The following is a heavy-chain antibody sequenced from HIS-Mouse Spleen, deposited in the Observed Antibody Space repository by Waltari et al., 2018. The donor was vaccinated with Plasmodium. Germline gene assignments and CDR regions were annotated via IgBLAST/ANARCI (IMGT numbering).Heavy chain of an antibody. J-gene: IGHJ3*02. Sequence: EVQLVESGGGLVQPGGSLRLSCAASGFSFSSYWMHWVRQAPGKGLVWVSRINSDGSSTRYADSVKGRFTISRDNAKNTLYLQMNSLRAEDTAVYYCARTRASVGTGDAFDIWGQGTMVTVSS. V-gene: IGHV3-74*01. CDR2: INSDGSST. D-gene: IGHD6-13*01. CDR1: GFSFSSYW. CDR3: ARTRASVGTGDAFDI.